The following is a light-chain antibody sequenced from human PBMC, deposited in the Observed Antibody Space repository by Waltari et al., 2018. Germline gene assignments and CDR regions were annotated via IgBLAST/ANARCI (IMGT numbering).Light chain of an antibody. V-gene: IGKV1-33*01. CDR1: QDISIY. Sequence: DIQMTQSPSSVSASVGDRVTITCQASQDISIYLNWFQQRPGKAPKLLIYDASNLETGVPSRFSGSGSGTDFTFTISSLQPEDFATYYCLQYDNLRITFGGGTKVEIK. J-gene: IGKJ4*01. CDR3: LQYDNLRIT. CDR2: DAS.